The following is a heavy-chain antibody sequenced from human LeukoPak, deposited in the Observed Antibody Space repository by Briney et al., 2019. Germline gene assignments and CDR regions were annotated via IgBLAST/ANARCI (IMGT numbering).Heavy chain of an antibody. D-gene: IGHD2-21*01. CDR3: ARLVVGEAHDGFDI. CDR1: GFTFSTYD. Sequence: GRSLRLSCAASGFTFSTYDMHWVRQPTGKGPEWVSTIGTAGDTYYPGSVKDRFTISRDNAKNSLYLQMDSLRAGDTAVYYCARLVVGEAHDGFDIWGQGTMVTVSS. V-gene: IGHV3-13*04. CDR2: IGTAGDT. J-gene: IGHJ3*02.